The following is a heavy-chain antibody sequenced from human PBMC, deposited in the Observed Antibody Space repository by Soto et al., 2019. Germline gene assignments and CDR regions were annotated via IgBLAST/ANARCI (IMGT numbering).Heavy chain of an antibody. J-gene: IGHJ2*01. CDR3: ARGGSLNWYFDL. D-gene: IGHD1-26*01. V-gene: IGHV3-74*01. Sequence: EVQLVESGGGLVQPGGSLRLSCAASGFTFSSYWMHWVRQAPGKGLVWVSRINSDGSSTSYADSVKGRFIISRDNAKNTLYLQMNSLRVEDTAVYYCARGGSLNWYFDLWGRGTLVTVSS. CDR1: GFTFSSYW. CDR2: INSDGSST.